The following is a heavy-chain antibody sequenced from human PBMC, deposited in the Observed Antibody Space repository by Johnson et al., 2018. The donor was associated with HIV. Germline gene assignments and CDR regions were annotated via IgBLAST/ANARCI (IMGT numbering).Heavy chain of an antibody. CDR2: ISYDGSNK. Sequence: QVQLVESGGGVVQPGRSLRLSCAASGFPLNTYAMHWIRQAPGKGLEWMAVISYDGSNKYYADSVKGRFTISRDNSKNTLYLQMNSLRAEDTAVYYCARDNIVLMVGGAFDIWGQGTMVTVSS. V-gene: IGHV3-30-3*01. D-gene: IGHD2-8*01. CDR1: GFPLNTYA. J-gene: IGHJ3*02. CDR3: ARDNIVLMVGGAFDI.